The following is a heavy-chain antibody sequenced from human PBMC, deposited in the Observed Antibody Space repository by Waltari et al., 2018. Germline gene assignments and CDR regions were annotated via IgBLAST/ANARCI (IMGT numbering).Heavy chain of an antibody. CDR3: ARVGYSYGGGDWFDP. Sequence: QVQLVQSGAEVKKPGASVKVSCKASGYTFTSYYMHWVRQAPGQGLEWMGIINPSGGSTSYAQKFQGRVTMTRDTSTSTVYMELSSLRSEDTAVYYCARVGYSYGGGDWFDPWGQGTLVTVSS. D-gene: IGHD5-18*01. V-gene: IGHV1-46*01. CDR2: INPSGGST. J-gene: IGHJ5*02. CDR1: GYTFTSYY.